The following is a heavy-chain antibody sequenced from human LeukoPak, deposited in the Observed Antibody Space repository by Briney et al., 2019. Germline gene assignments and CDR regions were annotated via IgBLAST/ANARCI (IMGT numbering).Heavy chain of an antibody. V-gene: IGHV1-69*01. CDR2: IIPIFGTA. CDR3: ATPNWGDDILTGYSS. J-gene: IGHJ5*02. Sequence: SVKVSCKASGGTFSSYAISWVRQAPGQGLEWIGGIIPIFGTANYAQKFQGRVTITADESTSTAYMELSSLRSEDTAVYYCATPNWGDDILTGYSSWGQGTLVTVSS. CDR1: GGTFSSYA. D-gene: IGHD3-9*01.